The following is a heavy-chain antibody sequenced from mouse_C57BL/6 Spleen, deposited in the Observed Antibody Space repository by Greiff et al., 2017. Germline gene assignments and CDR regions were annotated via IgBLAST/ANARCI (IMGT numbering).Heavy chain of an antibody. CDR3: ATHDTAGYFDY. Sequence: EVKLMESGGGLVQPGGSLSLSCAASGFTFTDYYMSWVRQPPGKALEWLGFIRNKANGYTTEYSASVKGRFTISRDNSQSILYLQMNALRAEDSATYYCATHDTAGYFDYWGQGTTRTVSS. J-gene: IGHJ2*01. V-gene: IGHV7-3*01. CDR1: GFTFTDYY. CDR2: IRNKANGYTT.